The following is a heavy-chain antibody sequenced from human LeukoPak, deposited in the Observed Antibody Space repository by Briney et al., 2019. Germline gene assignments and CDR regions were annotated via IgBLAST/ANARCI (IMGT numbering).Heavy chain of an antibody. J-gene: IGHJ4*02. D-gene: IGHD1-26*01. CDR1: GFTFSSYA. V-gene: IGHV3-30-3*01. Sequence: GGSLRLSCAASGFTFSSYAMHWVRQAPGKGLEWVAVISYDGSNKYYADSVKGRFTISRDNSKNTLYLQMNSLRGEDTAVYYCARGRSGSYYDGMKYWGQGTLVTVSS. CDR2: ISYDGSNK. CDR3: ARGRSGSYYDGMKY.